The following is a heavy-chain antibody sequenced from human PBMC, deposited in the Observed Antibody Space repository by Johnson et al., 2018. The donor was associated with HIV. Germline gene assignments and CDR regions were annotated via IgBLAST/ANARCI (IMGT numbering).Heavy chain of an antibody. V-gene: IGHV3-53*01. D-gene: IGHD3-3*01. CDR2: IYSGGRT. CDR3: ARDRGVFWNNDYKGDAFDI. J-gene: IGHJ3*02. CDR1: GFTVSSNY. Sequence: VQLVESGGGLIQPGGSLRLSCAASGFTVSSNYMSWVRQAPGKGLEWVSIIYSGGRTYHADSVKGRFTLSRYNSKNTLYLQMNSLRAEDTAVYYCARDRGVFWNNDYKGDAFDIWGQGTMVTVSS.